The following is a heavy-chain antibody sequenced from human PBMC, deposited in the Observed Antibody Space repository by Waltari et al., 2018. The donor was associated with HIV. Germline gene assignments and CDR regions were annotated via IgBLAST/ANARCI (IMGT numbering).Heavy chain of an antibody. D-gene: IGHD4-17*01. CDR2: IDTSGST. J-gene: IGHJ2*01. Sequence: QVQLQESGPGLVKPSETLSLTCTVSGGSIRSYYWSWIRQPAGGGREWIGRIDTSGSTSYNPSLESRVTMSVDTSRNQISLKLTSVTAADTAVYYCARGSQGGDDGDLYWYFDLWGRGTLVTVSS. V-gene: IGHV4-4*07. CDR1: GGSIRSYY. CDR3: ARGSQGGDDGDLYWYFDL.